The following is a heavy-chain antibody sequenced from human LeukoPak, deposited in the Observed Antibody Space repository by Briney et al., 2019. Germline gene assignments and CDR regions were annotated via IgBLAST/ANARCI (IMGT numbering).Heavy chain of an antibody. J-gene: IGHJ4*02. CDR2: IKRKTEGGTI. D-gene: IGHD3-22*01. CDR1: GFTFSNAW. Sequence: GGSLRLSCAASGFTFSNAWMSWVRQTPGKGLEWVGRIKRKTEGGTIEYTAPVKGRFTISRDDSENTPYLQMNSLKAEDTAVYYCTTYYNSAYYSDYWGQGTLVTVSS. V-gene: IGHV3-15*01. CDR3: TTYYNSAYYSDY.